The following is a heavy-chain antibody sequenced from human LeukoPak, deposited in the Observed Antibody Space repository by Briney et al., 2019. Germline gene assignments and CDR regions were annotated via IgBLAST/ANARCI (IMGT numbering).Heavy chain of an antibody. D-gene: IGHD6-13*01. CDR3: ARDFQYSSSWPETDGGY. Sequence: GGSLRLSCAASAFTFSSYSMNWVRQAPGKGLEWVSYISSSSSTIYYADSVKGRFTISRDNAKNSLYLQMNSLRAEDTAVYYCARDFQYSSSWPETDGGYWGQGTLVTVSS. CDR1: AFTFSSYS. J-gene: IGHJ4*02. V-gene: IGHV3-48*04. CDR2: ISSSSSTI.